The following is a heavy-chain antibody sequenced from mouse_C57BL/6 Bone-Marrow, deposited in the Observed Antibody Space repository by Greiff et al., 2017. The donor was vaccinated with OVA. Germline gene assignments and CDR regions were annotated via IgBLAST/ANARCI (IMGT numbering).Heavy chain of an antibody. J-gene: IGHJ3*01. Sequence: EVQLQESGGGLVKPGGSLKLSCAASGFTFSSYAMSWVRQTPEQRLEWVATISAGGSYTYYPDNVKGRFTISRDNAKNNLYLQMSHLKSEDTAMYYCARDQVVTTTFAYWGQGTLVTVSA. V-gene: IGHV5-4*01. D-gene: IGHD2-2*01. CDR3: ARDQVVTTTFAY. CDR1: GFTFSSYA. CDR2: ISAGGSYT.